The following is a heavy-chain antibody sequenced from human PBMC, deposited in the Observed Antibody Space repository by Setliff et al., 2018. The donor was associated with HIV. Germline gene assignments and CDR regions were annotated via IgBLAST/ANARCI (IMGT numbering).Heavy chain of an antibody. CDR3: ARVPYRSAWFSGGHDAFDI. Sequence: ASVKVSCKASGYTFTTYGFNWVRQAPGQGLEWMGWISGFNGNTKYAQSFQDRVAMTTETATSTAYMEMGSLRSDDTAVYFCARVPYRSAWFSGGHDAFDIWGQGTMVTVSS. CDR1: GYTFTTYG. CDR2: ISGFNGNT. D-gene: IGHD6-19*01. J-gene: IGHJ3*02. V-gene: IGHV1-18*01.